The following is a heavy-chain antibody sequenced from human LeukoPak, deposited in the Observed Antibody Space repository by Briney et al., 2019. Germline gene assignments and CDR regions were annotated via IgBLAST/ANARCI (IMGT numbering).Heavy chain of an antibody. CDR1: GYTFTIYD. D-gene: IGHD3-10*01. CDR2: MSPDSGNT. Sequence: GASVKVSCKASGYTFTIYDINWVRQATGQGLEWMGWMSPDSGNTGYAQKFQGRVTMTRNTSIRTAYMELSSLRSEDTAVYYCARRGVTMVRGVIRDYYYGMDVWGQGTTVTVSS. V-gene: IGHV1-8*01. J-gene: IGHJ6*02. CDR3: ARRGVTMVRGVIRDYYYGMDV.